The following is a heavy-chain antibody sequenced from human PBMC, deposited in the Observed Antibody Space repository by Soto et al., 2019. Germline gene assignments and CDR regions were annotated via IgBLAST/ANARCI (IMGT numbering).Heavy chain of an antibody. Sequence: GGSLRLSCTASGLTFSSSWMSWVRQAPGKGLEWVANIKQDGSETYYVDSVKGRFTISRDNAKNSLYLQLNSLRAEDTAVYYCARGLGYSGYYFDYWGQGTLVAVSS. J-gene: IGHJ4*02. CDR1: GLTFSSSW. CDR3: ARGLGYSGYYFDY. CDR2: IKQDGSET. D-gene: IGHD5-12*01. V-gene: IGHV3-7*03.